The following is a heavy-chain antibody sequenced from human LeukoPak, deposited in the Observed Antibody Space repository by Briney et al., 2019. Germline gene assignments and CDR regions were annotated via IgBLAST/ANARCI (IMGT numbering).Heavy chain of an antibody. Sequence: GGSLRLSCAASGIAFSSYWMTWVRQAPGKGLEWVANIKQDGSEKYYVDSVRGRFTISRDNAKNSLYLQMTSLRAEDTAVYYCASQYDSSGYVSDYWGQGTLVTVSS. D-gene: IGHD3-22*01. CDR1: GIAFSSYW. J-gene: IGHJ4*02. V-gene: IGHV3-7*01. CDR2: IKQDGSEK. CDR3: ASQYDSSGYVSDY.